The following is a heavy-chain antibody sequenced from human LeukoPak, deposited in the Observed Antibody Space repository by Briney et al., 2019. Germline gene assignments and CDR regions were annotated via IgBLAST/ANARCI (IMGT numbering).Heavy chain of an antibody. V-gene: IGHV4-39*07. D-gene: IGHD5-12*01. Sequence: PSETLSLTCTVSGGSISSSGYYWGWIRQPPGKGLEFIGNIYSSGNTYYNPSLKSRVTISIDTSKNQFSLKLSSVTAADTAVYYCARTWPRGSLTDYWGQGTLVTVSS. CDR2: IYSSGNT. J-gene: IGHJ4*02. CDR3: ARTWPRGSLTDY. CDR1: GGSISSSGYY.